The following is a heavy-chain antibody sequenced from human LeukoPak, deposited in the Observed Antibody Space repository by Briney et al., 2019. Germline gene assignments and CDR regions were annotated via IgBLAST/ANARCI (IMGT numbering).Heavy chain of an antibody. V-gene: IGHV4-59*12. CDR3: ARLMVRGVGPYYYYYMDV. J-gene: IGHJ6*03. CDR2: IYYSGST. D-gene: IGHD3-10*01. Sequence: SETLSLTCNVSGDSISSYYWSWIRQPPGKGLEWIGFIYYSGSTNYNPSLKSRVTISVDTSKNQFSLKLSSVTAADTAVYYCARLMVRGVGPYYYYYMDVWGKGTTVTISS. CDR1: GDSISSYY.